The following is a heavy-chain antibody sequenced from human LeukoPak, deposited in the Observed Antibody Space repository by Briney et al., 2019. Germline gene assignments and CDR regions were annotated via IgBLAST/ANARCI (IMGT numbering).Heavy chain of an antibody. V-gene: IGHV1-69*13. Sequence: SVKVSCKASGGTFSSYAISWVRQAPGQGLEWMGGIIPIFGTANYAQKFQGRVTITADESTSTAYMELSSLRSEDTAVYYCARKVPAAPNNYYYYYGMDVWGQGTTVTVSS. J-gene: IGHJ6*02. D-gene: IGHD2-2*01. CDR1: GGTFSSYA. CDR3: ARKVPAAPNNYYYYYGMDV. CDR2: IIPIFGTA.